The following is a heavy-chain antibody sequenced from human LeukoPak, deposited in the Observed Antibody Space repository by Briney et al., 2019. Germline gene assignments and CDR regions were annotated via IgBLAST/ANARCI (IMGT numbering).Heavy chain of an antibody. CDR1: GYTFTGYY. CDR2: INPNSGGT. CDR3: ARPGSPYSSSWPQDY. Sequence: ASVKVSCKASGYTFTGYYMHWVRQAPGQGLEWMGWINPNSGGTNYAQKFQGRVTVTRDTSISTAYMELSSLRSEDTAVYYCARPGSPYSSSWPQDYWGQGTLVTVSS. D-gene: IGHD6-13*01. V-gene: IGHV1-2*02. J-gene: IGHJ4*02.